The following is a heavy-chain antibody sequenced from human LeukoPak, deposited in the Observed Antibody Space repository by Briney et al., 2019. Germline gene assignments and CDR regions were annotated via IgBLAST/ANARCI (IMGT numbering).Heavy chain of an antibody. CDR2: IYYSGST. Sequence: PSETLSLTCTVSGGSISSYYWSWLRQPPGKGLEWIGYIYYSGSTNYNPSLKGRVTISVDTSKNQFSLKLSSVTAADTAVYYCARDVAAAGMGFDYWGQGTLVTVSS. J-gene: IGHJ4*02. V-gene: IGHV4-59*01. CDR1: GGSISSYY. D-gene: IGHD6-13*01. CDR3: ARDVAAAGMGFDY.